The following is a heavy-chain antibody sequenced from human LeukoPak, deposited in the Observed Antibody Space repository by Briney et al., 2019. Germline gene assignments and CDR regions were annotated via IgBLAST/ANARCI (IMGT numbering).Heavy chain of an antibody. CDR2: INPSGGST. CDR3: ARIAKMAIKFVDPTRGYFDY. Sequence: ASVKVSCKASGYTFTSYYMHWVRQAPGQGLEWMGIINPSGGSTSYAQKFQGRVTMTRDTSTSTVYMELSSLRSEDTAVYYCARIAKMAIKFVDPTRGYFDYWGQGTLVTVSS. CDR1: GYTFTSYY. J-gene: IGHJ4*02. V-gene: IGHV1-46*01. D-gene: IGHD5-24*01.